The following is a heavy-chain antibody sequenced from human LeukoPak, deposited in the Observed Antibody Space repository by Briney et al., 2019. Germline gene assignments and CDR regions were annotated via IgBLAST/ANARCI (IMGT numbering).Heavy chain of an antibody. D-gene: IGHD5-12*01. CDR2: ISAYNGNT. Sequence: ASVKVSCKASGYTFTAYYIHWVRQAPGQGLEWMGWISAYNGNTNYAQKLQGRVTMTTDTSTSTAYMELRSLRSDDTAVYYCWVATIVYSNNWIHDFWGQGTLVTVSS. J-gene: IGHJ4*02. CDR1: GYTFTAYY. CDR3: WVATIVYSNNWIHDF. V-gene: IGHV1-18*04.